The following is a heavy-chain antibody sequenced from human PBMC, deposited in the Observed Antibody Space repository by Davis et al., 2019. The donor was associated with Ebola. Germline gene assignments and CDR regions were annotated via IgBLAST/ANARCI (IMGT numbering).Heavy chain of an antibody. CDR3: TRGIARRRSGSWFDP. V-gene: IGHV1-8*02. D-gene: IGHD2-15*01. Sequence: AASVKVSCKASGYTFDIHAINWVRQATGQGLEWMGWKNADRGNTGYAQKFQGRVTMTRDTSITTAYMELSSLSSDDTAVYYCTRGIARRRSGSWFDPWGQGTPVTVSS. CDR2: KNADRGNT. J-gene: IGHJ5*02. CDR1: GYTFDIHA.